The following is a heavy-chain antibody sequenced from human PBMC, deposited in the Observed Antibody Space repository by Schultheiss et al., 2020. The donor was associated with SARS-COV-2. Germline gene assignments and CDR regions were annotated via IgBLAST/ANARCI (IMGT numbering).Heavy chain of an antibody. CDR3: ARGRRGLRFGLWDY. V-gene: IGHV3-48*04. CDR1: GFTFSSYA. D-gene: IGHD5/OR15-5a*01. J-gene: IGHJ4*02. Sequence: GGSLRLSCAASGFTFSSYAMHWVRQAPGKGLECVSYISSSGSTIYYADSVKGRFTISRDNAKNSLSLQMNSLRAEDTAVYYCARGRRGLRFGLWDYWGQGTLVTVSS. CDR2: ISSSGSTI.